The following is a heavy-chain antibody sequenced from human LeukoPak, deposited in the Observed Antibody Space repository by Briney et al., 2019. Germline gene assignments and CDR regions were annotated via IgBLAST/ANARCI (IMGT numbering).Heavy chain of an antibody. J-gene: IGHJ4*02. CDR2: INSDGSST. CDR1: GFTFGSYA. Sequence: GGSLRLSCAASGFTFGSYAMSWVRQAPGKGLEWVSRINSDGSSTSYADSVKGRFTISRDNAKNTLYLQMNSLRAEDTAVYYCARNSSSSDFDYWGQGTLVTVSS. D-gene: IGHD6-13*01. CDR3: ARNSSSSDFDY. V-gene: IGHV3-74*01.